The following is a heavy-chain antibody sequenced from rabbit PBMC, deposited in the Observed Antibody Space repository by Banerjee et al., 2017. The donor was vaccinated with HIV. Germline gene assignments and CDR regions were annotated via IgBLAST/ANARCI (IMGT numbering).Heavy chain of an antibody. V-gene: IGHV1S40*01. J-gene: IGHJ4*01. CDR3: ARDSYGTGGLLHL. Sequence: QSLEESGGGLVQPGGSLKLSCKASGFDFSSYGVSWVRQAPGKGLEWIGCIYTGSGSTWYASWAKGRFTISKTSSTTVTLQMTSLTAADTATYFCARDSYGTGGLLHLWGPGTLVTVS. CDR2: IYTGSGST. D-gene: IGHD7-1*01. CDR1: GFDFSSYG.